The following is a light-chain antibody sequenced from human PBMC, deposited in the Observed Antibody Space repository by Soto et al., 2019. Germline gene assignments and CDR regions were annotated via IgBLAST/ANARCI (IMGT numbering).Light chain of an antibody. V-gene: IGLV3-1*01. J-gene: IGLJ3*02. Sequence: SYELTQPPSVSVSPGQTASITCSGDQLGDKFACWYQQKSGQSPVLVIYQDSKRPSGIPERFSASNSGNTATLTIKGTQAMDEADYYCQAWDRTTGVFGGGTKLTVL. CDR3: QAWDRTTGV. CDR1: QLGDKF. CDR2: QDS.